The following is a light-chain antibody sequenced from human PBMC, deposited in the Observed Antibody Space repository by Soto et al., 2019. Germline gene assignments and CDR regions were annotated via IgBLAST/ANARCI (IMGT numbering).Light chain of an antibody. V-gene: IGKV1-17*03. Sequence: DIQMTQSPSAMSASVGDRVTITCRACPGISNYLAWFQQKPGKVPKRLIYAASSLQSGVTSRFSVSGSGTEFTLTTSSLQPEDFATDYGLHHNSYPRTFGQGTKVEIK. J-gene: IGKJ1*01. CDR3: LHHNSYPRT. CDR2: AAS. CDR1: PGISNY.